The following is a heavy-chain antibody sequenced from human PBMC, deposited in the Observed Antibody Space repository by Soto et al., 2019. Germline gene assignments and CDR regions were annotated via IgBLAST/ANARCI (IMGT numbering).Heavy chain of an antibody. CDR1: GVSISSGDDY. D-gene: IGHD3-22*01. Sequence: QVQLQESGPGLVKPSQTLSLTCIVSGVSISSGDDYWSWIRQPPGKGLEWSGYIYSSGSTYSNPSLRSRATIPADTSKNQFSLPLTPVTAADPAVYYCARGGGYDYWGQGALVTVSS. V-gene: IGHV4-30-4*01. J-gene: IGHJ4*02. CDR3: ARGGGYDY. CDR2: IYSSGST.